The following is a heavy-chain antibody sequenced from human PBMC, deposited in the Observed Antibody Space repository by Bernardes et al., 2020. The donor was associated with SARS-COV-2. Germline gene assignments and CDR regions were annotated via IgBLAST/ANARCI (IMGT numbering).Heavy chain of an antibody. CDR1: GFTLSSHD. CDR2: IVIAGDT. Sequence: GGYLSPSCPASGFTLSSHDMHWVRQATGKGLEWVSGIVIAGDTYHLGSVKGRFTISRENAKNSLYLQMNSLRAGDTAVYFCARVAHSAFDVWGQGTMVTVSS. J-gene: IGHJ3*01. CDR3: ARVAHSAFDV. D-gene: IGHD2-21*01. V-gene: IGHV3-13*01.